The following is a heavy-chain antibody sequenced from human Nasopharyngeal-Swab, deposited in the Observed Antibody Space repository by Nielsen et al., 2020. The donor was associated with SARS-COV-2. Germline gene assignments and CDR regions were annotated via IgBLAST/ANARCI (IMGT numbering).Heavy chain of an antibody. D-gene: IGHD3-10*01. Sequence: WIRQPPGKGLEWVSAISGSGGSTYYADSVKGRFTISRDNSKNTLYLQMNSLRAEDTAVYYCARPPTPCITMVRGVGYYMDVWGKGTTVTVSS. V-gene: IGHV3-23*01. CDR3: ARPPTPCITMVRGVGYYMDV. J-gene: IGHJ6*03. CDR2: ISGSGGST.